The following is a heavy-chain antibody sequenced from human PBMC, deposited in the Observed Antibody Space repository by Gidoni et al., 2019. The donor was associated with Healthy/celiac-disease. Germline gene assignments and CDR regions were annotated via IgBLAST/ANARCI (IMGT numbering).Heavy chain of an antibody. CDR3: ARGSRVLLRRDDAFDI. D-gene: IGHD3-10*01. CDR2: IWYDGSNK. V-gene: IGHV3-33*01. Sequence: QVQLVESGGGVVQPGGSLTLSCAASGLTYSSYGMHWVRQAQGKGRGWVEVIWYDGSNKYYADSVKGRFTISRDNSKNTLYLQMNSLRAEHTAVYYCARGSRVLLRRDDAFDIWGQGTMVTVSS. CDR1: GLTYSSYG. J-gene: IGHJ3*02.